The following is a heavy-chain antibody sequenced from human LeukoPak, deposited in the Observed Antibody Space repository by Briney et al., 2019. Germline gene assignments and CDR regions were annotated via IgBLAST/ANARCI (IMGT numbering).Heavy chain of an antibody. CDR2: ISGSGGST. J-gene: IGHJ3*01. V-gene: IGHV3-23*01. CDR1: GFTFSSYA. Sequence: GGSLRLSCAASGFTFSSYAMSGVRQAPGKGLEWVSAISGSGGSTYYADSVKGRLTISRDNSKNTLYLQMSSLRAEDTAIYHCAKALGYSSGWYWGQGTMVTVSS. D-gene: IGHD6-19*01. CDR3: AKALGYSSGWY.